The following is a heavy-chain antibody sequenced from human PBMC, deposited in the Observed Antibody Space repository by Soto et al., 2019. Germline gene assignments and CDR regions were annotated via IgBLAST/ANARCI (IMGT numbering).Heavy chain of an antibody. CDR1: GYTFPSYG. CDR3: AREIGYPAAVTEWVPWFEH. J-gene: IGHJ5*02. V-gene: IGHV1-18*04. D-gene: IGHD6-13*01. CDR2: ISAYNGNT. Sequence: GGSVKVSFKAAGYTFPSYGISWVRQAPGQGIEWMGWISAYNGNTNYAQKLQGRVTMTTDTSTSTAYMELRSLRSDDTAVYYCAREIGYPAAVTEWVPWFEHWGHGTLAPVSS.